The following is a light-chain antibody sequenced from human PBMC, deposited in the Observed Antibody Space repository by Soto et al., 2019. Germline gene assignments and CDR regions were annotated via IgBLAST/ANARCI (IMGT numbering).Light chain of an antibody. Sequence: EIVLTQSPGTLSLSPGERDTLSCRASQSVSSAYLAWDQQKPGQAPRLLIYNVSRRATGIPDRFSGSGSGTDFTLTVSRLEPEDFAVYYCQQYGASPETFGQGTKVEIK. CDR1: QSVSSAY. CDR3: QQYGASPET. V-gene: IGKV3-20*01. CDR2: NVS. J-gene: IGKJ1*01.